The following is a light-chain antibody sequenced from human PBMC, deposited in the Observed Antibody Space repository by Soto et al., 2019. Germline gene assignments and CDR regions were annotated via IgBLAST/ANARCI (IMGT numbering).Light chain of an antibody. CDR3: QQSYITPRT. V-gene: IGKV1-39*01. CDR2: DAT. CDR1: QTIDNL. Sequence: DIQMTQSPSSLSASVGDRVSITCRASQTIDNLLNWYQQKPGKAPKLLIYDATNLYSGVPSRFSGGGSGTHFTLTISSLQREDFATYYCQQSYITPRTFGPGTKVDI. J-gene: IGKJ1*01.